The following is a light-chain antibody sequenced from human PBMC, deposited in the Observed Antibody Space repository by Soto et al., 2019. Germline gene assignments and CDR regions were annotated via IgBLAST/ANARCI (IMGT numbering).Light chain of an antibody. V-gene: IGKV1-5*03. J-gene: IGKJ1*01. Sequence: DIQMTQSPSTLSASVGDRVTITCRASQSITTWLAWYQQKPGKAPNLLIYKASNLESGVPSRFSGSGSGTEFTLTISSLQPDDFATYYCQQYNTYSWTFGQGTKVEI. CDR2: KAS. CDR1: QSITTW. CDR3: QQYNTYSWT.